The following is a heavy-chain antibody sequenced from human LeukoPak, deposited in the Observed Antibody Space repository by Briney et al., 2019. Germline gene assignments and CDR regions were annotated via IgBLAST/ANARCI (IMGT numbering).Heavy chain of an antibody. CDR3: AGGATYCSSTSCYAGWFDP. V-gene: IGHV1-69*13. CDR2: SIPIFGTA. CDR1: GGTFSSYA. J-gene: IGHJ5*02. D-gene: IGHD2-2*01. Sequence: ASVKVSCKACGGTFSSYAISWVRQAPGQGLEWMGGSIPIFGTANYAQKFQGRVTITADESTSTAYMELSSLRSEDTAVYYCAGGATYCSSTSCYAGWFDPWGQGTLVTVSS.